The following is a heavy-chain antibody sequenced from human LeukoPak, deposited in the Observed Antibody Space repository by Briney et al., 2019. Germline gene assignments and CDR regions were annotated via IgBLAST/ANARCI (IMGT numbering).Heavy chain of an antibody. D-gene: IGHD6-13*01. CDR1: GFTFSDYY. Sequence: GGSLRLSCAASGFTFSDYYMTWVRQAPGKGLEWISVIYIDGTTYYADSVKGRFTISRDQANNTLYLQMNTLRDEDTAVYYCARGSRYSFYWGQGTLVSVSS. CDR2: IYIDGTT. V-gene: IGHV3-53*01. J-gene: IGHJ4*02. CDR3: ARGSRYSFY.